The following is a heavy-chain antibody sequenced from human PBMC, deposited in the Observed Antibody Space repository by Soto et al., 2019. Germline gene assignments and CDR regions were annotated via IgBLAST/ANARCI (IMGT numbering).Heavy chain of an antibody. J-gene: IGHJ6*02. Sequence: SETLSLTCTVSGGSISSYYWSWIRQPPGKGLEWIGYIYYSGSTNYNPSLKSRVTISVDTSKNQFSLKLSSVTAADTAVYYCARDFVVAATDYYYGMDVWGQGTTVTVSS. V-gene: IGHV4-59*01. CDR3: ARDFVVAATDYYYGMDV. D-gene: IGHD2-15*01. CDR2: IYYSGST. CDR1: GGSISSYY.